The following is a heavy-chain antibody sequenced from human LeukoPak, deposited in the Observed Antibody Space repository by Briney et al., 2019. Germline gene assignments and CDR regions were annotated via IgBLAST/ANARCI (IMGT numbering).Heavy chain of an antibody. CDR3: ARGPVEYNWNYEAG. J-gene: IGHJ4*02. CDR1: GGTFSSYT. CDR2: TIPILGIA. D-gene: IGHD1-7*01. V-gene: IGHV1-69*02. Sequence: SVKVSCKASGGTFSSYTISWVRQAPGQGLEWMGRTIPILGIANYAQKFPGRVTITADKSTSTAYMELSSLRSEDTAVYYCARGPVEYNWNYEAGWGQGTLVTVSS.